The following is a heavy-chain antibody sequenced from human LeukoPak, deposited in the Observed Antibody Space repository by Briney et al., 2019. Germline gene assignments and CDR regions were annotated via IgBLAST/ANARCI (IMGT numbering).Heavy chain of an antibody. CDR3: ATGSIAVAPETLDY. CDR2: FDPEDGET. V-gene: IGHV1-24*01. D-gene: IGHD6-19*01. J-gene: IGHJ4*02. CDR1: GYTLTELS. Sequence: ASVKVSCKVSGYTLTELSMHWVRQAPGKGLEWMGGFDPEDGETIYAQKFQGRVTMTEDTSTDTAYMELSSLRSDDTAVYYCATGSIAVAPETLDYWGQGTLVTVSS.